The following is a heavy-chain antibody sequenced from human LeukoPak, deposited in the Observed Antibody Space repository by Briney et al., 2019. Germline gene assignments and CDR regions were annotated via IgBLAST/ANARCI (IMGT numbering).Heavy chain of an antibody. Sequence: GGSLRLSCAASGFTFRSYEMNWVRQAPGKGLEWVSYISNSGSTIHYADSVKGRFTISRDDSKNSLYLQMNSLRTEDTALYYCAKDLGYCSGGSCYVFDYWGQGTLVTVSS. CDR3: AKDLGYCSGGSCYVFDY. D-gene: IGHD2-15*01. CDR2: ISNSGSTI. J-gene: IGHJ4*02. V-gene: IGHV3-48*03. CDR1: GFTFRSYE.